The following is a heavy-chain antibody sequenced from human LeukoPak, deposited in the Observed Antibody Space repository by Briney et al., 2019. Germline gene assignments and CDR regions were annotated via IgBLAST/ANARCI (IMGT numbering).Heavy chain of an antibody. CDR1: GFTFSSYA. CDR3: AIKGCSSTSCYDPYYFDY. V-gene: IGHV3-23*01. CDR2: ISGSGGST. D-gene: IGHD2-2*01. J-gene: IGHJ4*02. Sequence: GGSLRLSCAASGFTFSSYAMSWVRQAPGKGLEWVSAISGSGGSTYYADSVKGRFTISRDNSKNTLYLQMNSLRAEDTAVYYCAIKGCSSTSCYDPYYFDYWGQGTLVTVSS.